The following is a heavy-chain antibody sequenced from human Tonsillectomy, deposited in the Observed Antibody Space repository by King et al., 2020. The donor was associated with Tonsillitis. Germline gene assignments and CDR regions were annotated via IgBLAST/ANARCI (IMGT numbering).Heavy chain of an antibody. Sequence: LQLQESGPGLAKSSETLSLTCSVSGGSITSSSYYWGWIRQPPGQGLEWIGSIYYSGSTYYNPSLESRVTISVDTSKNQFSLKMSSVTAADTAVYYCARSKTRLAEHPFDIWGQGAMVTVSS. J-gene: IGHJ3*02. V-gene: IGHV4-39*01. CDR2: IYYSGST. CDR3: ARSKTRLAEHPFDI. D-gene: IGHD3-9*01. CDR1: GGSITSSSYY.